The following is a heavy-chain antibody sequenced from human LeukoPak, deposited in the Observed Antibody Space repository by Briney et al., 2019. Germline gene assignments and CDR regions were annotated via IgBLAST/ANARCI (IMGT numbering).Heavy chain of an antibody. CDR1: GGSFSGYY. J-gene: IGHJ4*02. CDR3: ARVNRQQLGRYYFDY. V-gene: IGHV4-34*01. Sequence: KPSETLSLTCAVYGGSFSGYYWSWIRQPPGKGLEWIGEINHSGSTNYNPSLKSRVTISVDTSKDQFSLKLSSVTAADTAVYYCARVNRQQLGRYYFDYWGQGTLVTVSS. D-gene: IGHD6-13*01. CDR2: INHSGST.